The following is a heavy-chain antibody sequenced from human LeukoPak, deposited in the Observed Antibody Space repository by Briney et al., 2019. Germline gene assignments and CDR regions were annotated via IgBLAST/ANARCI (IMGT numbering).Heavy chain of an antibody. Sequence: PGASLKISCQGSGSSFTSYWIGWVRQLPGKGLEWMGIIYPGDSDTRYSPSFQGQVTISADKSISTAYLQWSSLKASDTAMYYCARHTTNYYYYYGMDVWGQGTTVTVSS. J-gene: IGHJ6*02. D-gene: IGHD1-26*01. V-gene: IGHV5-51*01. CDR1: GSSFTSYW. CDR2: IYPGDSDT. CDR3: ARHTTNYYYYYGMDV.